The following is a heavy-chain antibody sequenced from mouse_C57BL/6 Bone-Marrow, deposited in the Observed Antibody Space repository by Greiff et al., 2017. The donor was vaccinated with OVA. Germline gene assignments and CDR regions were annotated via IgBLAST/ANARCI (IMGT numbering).Heavy chain of an antibody. CDR3: ARGDGYPWFAY. CDR1: GFTFSSYA. V-gene: IGHV5-4*03. D-gene: IGHD2-3*01. Sequence: EVNVVESGGGLVKPGGSLKLSCAASGFTFSSYAMSWVRQTPEKRLEWVATISDGGSYTYYPDNVKGRFTISRDNAKNNLYLQMSHLKSEDTAMYYCARGDGYPWFAYWGQGTLVTVSA. J-gene: IGHJ3*01. CDR2: ISDGGSYT.